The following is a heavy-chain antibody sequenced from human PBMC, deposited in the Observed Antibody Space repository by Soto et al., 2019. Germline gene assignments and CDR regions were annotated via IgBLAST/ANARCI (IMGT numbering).Heavy chain of an antibody. V-gene: IGHV3-11*01. CDR2: ITNSGSTI. CDR1: GFTFSAYY. D-gene: IGHD5-18*01. J-gene: IGHJ4*02. CDR3: AKLRRYNYGYGD. Sequence: QVQLVESGGGLVKPGGSLRLSCAGSGFTFSAYYMSLVRQAAGKGVEWVAYITNSGSTIYYANSGKGRFAISRDNARNALYLQMNSLSAEDTAVDYCAKLRRYNYGYGDWGRGTLVTVS.